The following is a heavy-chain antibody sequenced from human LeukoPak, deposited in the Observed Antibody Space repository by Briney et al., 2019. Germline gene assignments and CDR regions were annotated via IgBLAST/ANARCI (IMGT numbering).Heavy chain of an antibody. D-gene: IGHD3-22*01. Sequence: SETLSLTCTVSGGSISSYYWSWIRQPAGKGLEWIGRIYTSGSTNYNPSLKSRVTMSVDTSKNQFSLKLSSVTAADTAVYYCARDRQYYYDSSGYGYYYYYYMDVWGKGTTVTVSS. V-gene: IGHV4-4*07. CDR2: IYTSGST. CDR3: ARDRQYYYDSSGYGYYYYYYMDV. CDR1: GGSISSYY. J-gene: IGHJ6*03.